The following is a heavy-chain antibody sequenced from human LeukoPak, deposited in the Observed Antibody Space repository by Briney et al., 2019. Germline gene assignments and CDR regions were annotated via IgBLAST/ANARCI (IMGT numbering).Heavy chain of an antibody. J-gene: IGHJ6*04. CDR1: GGSFSGYY. CDR2: INHSGST. CDR3: ASGYSSIVNIFR. Sequence: SETLSLTCAVYGGSFSGYYWSWIRQPPGKGLEWIGEINHSGSTNYNPSLKSRVTISVDTSKNQFSLKLSSVTAADTAVYYCASGYSSIVNIFRWGKGTTVTVSS. V-gene: IGHV4-34*01. D-gene: IGHD5-18*01.